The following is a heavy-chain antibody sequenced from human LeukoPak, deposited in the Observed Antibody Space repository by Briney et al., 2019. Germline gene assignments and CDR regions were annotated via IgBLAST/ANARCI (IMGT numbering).Heavy chain of an antibody. J-gene: IGHJ4*02. Sequence: GGSLRLSCAASGFTFSSYAMSWVRQAPGKGLEGVSAISGSGGSTYYADSVKGRFTISRDNSKNTLYLQMNSLRAEDTAVYYCAKDHYDSSGYQNDFDYWGQGTLVTVSS. CDR1: GFTFSSYA. D-gene: IGHD3-22*01. V-gene: IGHV3-23*01. CDR3: AKDHYDSSGYQNDFDY. CDR2: ISGSGGST.